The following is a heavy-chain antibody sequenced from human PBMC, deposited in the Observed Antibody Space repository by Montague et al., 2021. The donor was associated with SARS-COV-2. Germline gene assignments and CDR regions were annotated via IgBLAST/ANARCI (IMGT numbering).Heavy chain of an antibody. Sequence: TLSLTCTVSGGSISSGGYYWSWIRQHPGKGLEWIGYIYYSGSTYYNPSLKSRVTISVDTSKNQFSLKLSSATAADTAVYYRARDIGGSTVTTGGFGYWGQGTLVTVSS. V-gene: IGHV4-31*03. CDR2: IYYSGST. CDR1: GGSISSGGYY. CDR3: ARDIGGSTVTTGGFGY. D-gene: IGHD4-17*01. J-gene: IGHJ4*02.